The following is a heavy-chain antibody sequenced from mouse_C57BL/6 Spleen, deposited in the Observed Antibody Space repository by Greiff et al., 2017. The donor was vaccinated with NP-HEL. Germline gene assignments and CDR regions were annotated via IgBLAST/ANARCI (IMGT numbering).Heavy chain of an antibody. V-gene: IGHV5-12*01. CDR1: GFTFSDYY. Sequence: DVKLVESGGGLVQPGGSLKLSCAASGFTFSDYYMYWVRQTPEKRLEWVAYISNGGGSTYYPDTVKGRFTISRDNAKNTLYLQMSRLKSEDTAMYYCARHVSQRGFAYWGQGTLVTVSA. J-gene: IGHJ3*01. CDR3: ARHVSQRGFAY. CDR2: ISNGGGST.